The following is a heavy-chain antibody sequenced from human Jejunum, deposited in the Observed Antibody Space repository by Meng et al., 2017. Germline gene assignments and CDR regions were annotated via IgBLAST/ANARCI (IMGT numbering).Heavy chain of an antibody. J-gene: IGHJ3*01. CDR1: EFFFSGYW. CDR3: ARDVGWHQLDH. V-gene: IGHV3-74*01. CDR2: ITNDGSAT. D-gene: IGHD1-1*01. Sequence: GGSLRLSCEAYEFFFSGYWMPWVRQGPGTGLIWVARITNDGSATDYADSVKGRFTISRDNAKNTLYLQMNSLRAEDTAVYYCARDVGWHQLDHWGQGTMVTVSS.